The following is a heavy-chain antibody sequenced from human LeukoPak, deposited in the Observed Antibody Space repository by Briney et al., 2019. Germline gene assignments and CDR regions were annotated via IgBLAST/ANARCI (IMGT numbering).Heavy chain of an antibody. Sequence: SETLSLTCTVSGGSISSTGYYWGWIRQPPGKGLEWIGSVYYSGSTYFNPSLKSRVIISVDTSKNQFSLKLGSVTAADTDVYYCARDRFGSSSNSYYYYYMDVWGKGTTVTVSS. V-gene: IGHV4-39*07. J-gene: IGHJ6*03. CDR3: ARDRFGSSSNSYYYYYMDV. CDR2: VYYSGST. D-gene: IGHD6-6*01. CDR1: GGSISSTGYY.